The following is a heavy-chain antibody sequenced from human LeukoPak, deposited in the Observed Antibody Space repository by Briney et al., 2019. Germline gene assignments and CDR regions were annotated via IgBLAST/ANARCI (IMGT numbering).Heavy chain of an antibody. V-gene: IGHV1-8*03. J-gene: IGHJ6*03. CDR3: ARGRSVVPAAIFYYYMDV. CDR1: GYTFTSYD. D-gene: IGHD2-2*01. CDR2: MNPNSGNT. Sequence: GASVKVSCKASGYTFTSYDINWVRQATGQGLEWMGWMNPNSGNTGYAQKFQGRVTITRNTSISTAYMELSSLRSEDTAVYYCARGRSVVPAAIFYYYMDVWGKGTTVTVSS.